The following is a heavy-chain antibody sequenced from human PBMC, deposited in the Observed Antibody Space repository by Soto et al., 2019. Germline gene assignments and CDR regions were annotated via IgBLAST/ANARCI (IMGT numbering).Heavy chain of an antibody. V-gene: IGHV2-70*20. CDR1: GFSLSTSGMC. D-gene: IGHD6-25*01. CDR2: IDWDDEK. J-gene: IGHJ4*02. CDR3: ARTRAAAGSFFFDY. Sequence: GPTLVNPTQTLTLTCTFSGFSLSTSGMCVSWVRQPPGKTLDWLAVIDWDDEKFYSTSLKTRLTISKDTSKNQVVLTMTNMDPVDTATYYCARTRAAAGSFFFDYWGQGTLVTVSS.